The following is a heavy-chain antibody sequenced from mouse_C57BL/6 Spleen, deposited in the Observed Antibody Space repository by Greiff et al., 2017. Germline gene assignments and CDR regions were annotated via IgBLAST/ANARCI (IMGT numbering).Heavy chain of an antibody. Sequence: EVKLVESGGGLVKPGGSLKLSCAASGFTFIDYGMHWVRQAPEKGLEWVAYISSGSSTIYYADTVKGRFTISRDNAKNTLFLQMTSLRSEDTAMYYCARFFDYDGGWYFDGWGTGTTVTVSS. CDR2: ISSGSSTI. D-gene: IGHD2-4*01. J-gene: IGHJ1*03. CDR1: GFTFIDYG. V-gene: IGHV5-17*01. CDR3: ARFFDYDGGWYFDG.